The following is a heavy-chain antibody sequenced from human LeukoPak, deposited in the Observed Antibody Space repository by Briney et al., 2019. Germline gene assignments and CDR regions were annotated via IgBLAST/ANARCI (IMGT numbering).Heavy chain of an antibody. CDR3: ASGENFDWLVLVH. V-gene: IGHV4-59*01. Sequence: PSETLSLTCTVSGGSISSYYWSWIRQPPGKGLEWIGYIYYSGSTNYNPSLKSRVTISVDTSKIQFSLKLSSVTAADTAVYYCASGENFDWLVLVHWGQGTLVTVSS. CDR1: GGSISSYY. J-gene: IGHJ4*02. CDR2: IYYSGST. D-gene: IGHD3-9*01.